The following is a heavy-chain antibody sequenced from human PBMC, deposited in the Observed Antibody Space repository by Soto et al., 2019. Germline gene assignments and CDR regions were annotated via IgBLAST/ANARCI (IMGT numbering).Heavy chain of an antibody. D-gene: IGHD3-22*01. CDR1: GGSINTYNLF. V-gene: IGHV4-30-4*08. J-gene: IGHJ6*02. Sequence: PSETLSLTCTVSGGSINTYNLFWAWVRQPPGKGLEWIGYIYYSGSTYYNPSLKSRVTISVDTSKNQFSLKLSSVTAADTAVYYCARGREYYYDSSGSEHDYGMDVWGQGTTVT. CDR2: IYYSGST. CDR3: ARGREYYYDSSGSEHDYGMDV.